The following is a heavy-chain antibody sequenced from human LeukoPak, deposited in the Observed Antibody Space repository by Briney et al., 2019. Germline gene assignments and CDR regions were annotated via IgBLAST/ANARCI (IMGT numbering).Heavy chain of an antibody. D-gene: IGHD1-7*01. CDR2: IRSKTHSYAT. Sequence: GGSLRLSCAASGFNFSASAMHWVRQASGKGLEWVGRIRSKTHSYATTYAASVTGRFSISRDDSKNAAYLQMSSLTTEDTAVYYCTRRSIAPTTTEDYWGQGTLVTVSS. CDR1: GFNFSASA. CDR3: TRRSIAPTTTEDY. J-gene: IGHJ4*02. V-gene: IGHV3-73*01.